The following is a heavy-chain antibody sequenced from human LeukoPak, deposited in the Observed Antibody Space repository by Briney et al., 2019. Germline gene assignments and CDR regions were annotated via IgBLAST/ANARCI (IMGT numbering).Heavy chain of an antibody. CDR1: GGSISSYY. Sequence: SETLSLTCTVSGGSISSYYWSGIRQPPGKGLEWIGYIYYSGSTNYNPSLKSRVTISVDTSKNQFSLKLSSVTAADTAVYYCARGYDSSSWYYFDYWGQGTLVTVSS. D-gene: IGHD3-22*01. CDR2: IYYSGST. J-gene: IGHJ4*02. V-gene: IGHV4-59*01. CDR3: ARGYDSSSWYYFDY.